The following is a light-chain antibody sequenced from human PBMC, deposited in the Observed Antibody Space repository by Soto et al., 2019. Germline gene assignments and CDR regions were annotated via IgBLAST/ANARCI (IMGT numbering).Light chain of an antibody. Sequence: ETVLTEPPATLSLSPGERATLSCRASRSISTYLAWYQQKPGQAPRLLIYEALNRATGIPARFSGSGSGTDFTLTISSLEPEDFAVYYCQQRNSWPLTFGGGTKVDIK. V-gene: IGKV3-11*01. J-gene: IGKJ4*02. CDR2: EAL. CDR3: QQRNSWPLT. CDR1: RSISTY.